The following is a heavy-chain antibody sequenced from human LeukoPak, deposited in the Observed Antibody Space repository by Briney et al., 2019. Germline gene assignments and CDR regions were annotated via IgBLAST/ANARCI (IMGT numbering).Heavy chain of an antibody. CDR2: ITSDGENT. V-gene: IGHV3-64D*06. D-gene: IGHD3-10*01. CDR3: VKGRYGTGWDF. Sequence: GGSLRLSCSASGFSFSAHNMHWVRQAPGKGLEFVSGITSDGENTDYLDFVKGRFTITRDNSKNTLYLHMTSLRPEDTAVYFCVKGRYGTGWDFWGPGTLVIVSS. CDR1: GFSFSAHN. J-gene: IGHJ4*02.